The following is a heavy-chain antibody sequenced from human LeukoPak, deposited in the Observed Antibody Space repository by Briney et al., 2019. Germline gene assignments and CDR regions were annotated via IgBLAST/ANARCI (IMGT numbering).Heavy chain of an antibody. CDR3: ARGRGLTLSYHYFDY. CDR2: ISSGSSTT. Sequence: GGSLRLSCAASGFPFSTNAMTWVRQAPGRGLEWVSYISSGSSTTYYADSVKGRFTISGDSAKNSLYLQMNSLRDEDTAVYYCARGRGLTLSYHYFDYWGQGTLVTVSS. D-gene: IGHD3-10*01. J-gene: IGHJ4*02. CDR1: GFPFSTNA. V-gene: IGHV3-48*02.